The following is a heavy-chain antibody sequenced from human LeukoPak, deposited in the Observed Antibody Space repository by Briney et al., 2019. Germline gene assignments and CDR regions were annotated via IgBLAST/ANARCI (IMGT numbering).Heavy chain of an antibody. Sequence: GGSLRLSCAASGLTFSSYWMHWVRQAPGKGLVWVSRMSTDGYYTTYADSVKGRFTISRENAKKSLYLQMNSLRAGDTAVYYCAGGSGGAFDIWGQGTMVTVSS. V-gene: IGHV3-74*01. CDR1: GLTFSSYW. D-gene: IGHD3-16*01. CDR3: AGGSGGAFDI. CDR2: MSTDGYYT. J-gene: IGHJ3*02.